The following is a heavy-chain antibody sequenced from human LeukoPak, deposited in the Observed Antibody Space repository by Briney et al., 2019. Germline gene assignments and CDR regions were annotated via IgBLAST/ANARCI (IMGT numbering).Heavy chain of an antibody. CDR2: IYYSGST. CDR3: ASGGYYGSGSLDY. D-gene: IGHD3-10*01. J-gene: IGHJ4*02. CDR1: GGSISSSSYY. V-gene: IGHV4-39*07. Sequence: SETLSLTCTVSGGSISSSSYYWGWIRPPPGKGLEWIGSIYYSGSTYYNPSLKSRVTISVDTSKNQFSLKLSSVTAADTAVYYCASGGYYGSGSLDYWGQGTLVTVSS.